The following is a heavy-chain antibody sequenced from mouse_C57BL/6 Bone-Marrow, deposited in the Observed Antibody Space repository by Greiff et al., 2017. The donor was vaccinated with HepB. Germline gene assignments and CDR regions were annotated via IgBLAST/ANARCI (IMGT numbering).Heavy chain of an antibody. V-gene: IGHV1-76*01. CDR2: IYPGSGNT. CDR3: ARGVTTVVEDFDY. CDR1: GYTFTDYY. D-gene: IGHD1-1*01. J-gene: IGHJ2*01. Sequence: VQLQQSGAELVRPGASVKLSCKASGYTFTDYYINWVKQRPGQGLEWIARIYPGSGNTYYNEKFKGKATLTAEKSSSTAYMQLSSLTSEDSAVYFCARGVTTVVEDFDYWGQGTTLTVSS.